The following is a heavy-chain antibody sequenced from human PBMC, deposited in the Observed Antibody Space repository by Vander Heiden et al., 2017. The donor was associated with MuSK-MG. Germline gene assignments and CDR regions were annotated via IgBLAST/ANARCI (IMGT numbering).Heavy chain of an antibody. Sequence: EVQLVQSGAEVKKPGESLKISCKGYGYSFTSYWIGWVRQMPGKGLEWMGIIYPGDSDTSYSPSCQCQVTISADKSISTADLQWSSMKASETAMYYCARRLDCDYEANDAFDIWCQGTMVTVCS. J-gene: IGHJ3*02. CDR1: GYSFTSYW. V-gene: IGHV5-51*01. CDR3: ARRLDCDYEANDAFDI. D-gene: IGHD4-17*01. CDR2: IYPGDSDT.